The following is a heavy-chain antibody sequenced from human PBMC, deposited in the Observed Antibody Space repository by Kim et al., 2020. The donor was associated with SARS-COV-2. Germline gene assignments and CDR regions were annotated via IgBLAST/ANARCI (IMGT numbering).Heavy chain of an antibody. CDR1: GFSVNSHY. CDR2: IYGGNDA. V-gene: IGHV3-66*01. J-gene: IGHJ6*02. Sequence: GGSLRLSCAASGFSVNSHYMNWVRQAPGKGLEWVSIIYGGNDAYYAASVKGRFTIPRDNSKNTVYLEMNSLKAEDTAVYCCAGDRSSSIVLATTVDVYHYGMDVWGQGTTVTVSS. CDR3: AGDRSSSIVLATTVDVYHYGMDV. D-gene: IGHD1-26*01.